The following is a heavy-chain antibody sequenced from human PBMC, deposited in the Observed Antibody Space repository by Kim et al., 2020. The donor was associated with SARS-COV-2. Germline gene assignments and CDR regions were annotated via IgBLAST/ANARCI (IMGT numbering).Heavy chain of an antibody. D-gene: IGHD6-19*01. CDR1: GFTFRDYH. J-gene: IGHJ4*02. V-gene: IGHV3-11*04. CDR2: INNTGKSM. Sequence: GGSLRLSCVGSGFTFRDYHMTWIRQAPGKGLEWVAYINNTGKSMYYADSVKGRFSISRDNAKMSLYLQMNSLRVDDTATYYCARDGNGWRPFDEWGQGTRVTVSS. CDR3: ARDGNGWRPFDE.